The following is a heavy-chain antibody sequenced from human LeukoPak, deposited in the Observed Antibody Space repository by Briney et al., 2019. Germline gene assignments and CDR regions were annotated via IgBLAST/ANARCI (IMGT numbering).Heavy chain of an antibody. CDR3: ARSSHMVGATLFDY. J-gene: IGHJ4*02. V-gene: IGHV4-59*08. CDR1: GGSISSYY. CDR2: IYYSGST. D-gene: IGHD1-26*01. Sequence: SETLSLTCTVSGGSISSYYWSWIRQPPGKGLEWIGYIYYSGSTNYSPSLRSRVTLSLDTSKNQFSLKLSSVTAADTSVYYCARSSHMVGATLFDYWGQGTLVTVSS.